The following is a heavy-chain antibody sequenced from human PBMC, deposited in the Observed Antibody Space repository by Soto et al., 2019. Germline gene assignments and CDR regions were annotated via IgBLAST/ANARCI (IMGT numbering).Heavy chain of an antibody. CDR2: ISGSGGST. J-gene: IGHJ5*02. Sequence: GGSLRLSCAASGFTFSSYAMSLVRQTPGKGLEWVSAISGSGGSTYYADSVKGRFTISRDNSKNTLYLQMNSLRAEDTAVYYCAAHSSGWYRDWFDPWGQGTLVTVSS. CDR3: AAHSSGWYRDWFDP. V-gene: IGHV3-23*01. D-gene: IGHD6-19*01. CDR1: GFTFSSYA.